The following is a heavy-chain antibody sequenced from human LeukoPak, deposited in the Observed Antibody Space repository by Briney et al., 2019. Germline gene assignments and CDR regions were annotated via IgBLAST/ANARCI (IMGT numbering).Heavy chain of an antibody. CDR1: GYTFTSYT. Sequence: ASVKVSCKASGYTFTSYTMNWVRQAPGQGLEWMGWINTNTGNPTYAQGFTGRFVFSLDTSVSTAYLQISSLKAEDTAVYYCARRSKGSSWYGWFDPWGQGTLVTVSS. V-gene: IGHV7-4-1*02. D-gene: IGHD6-13*01. CDR3: ARRSKGSSWYGWFDP. CDR2: INTNTGNP. J-gene: IGHJ5*02.